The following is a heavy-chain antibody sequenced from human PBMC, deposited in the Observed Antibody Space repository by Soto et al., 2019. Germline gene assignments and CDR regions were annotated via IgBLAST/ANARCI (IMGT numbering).Heavy chain of an antibody. D-gene: IGHD1-26*01. Sequence: PSETLSLTCTVSGGSISSGGYYWSWIRQHPGKGLEWIGYIYYSGSTYYNPSLKSRVTISVDTSKNQFSLKLSSVTAADTAVYYCARCWERDDAFDIWGQGTMVTVSS. CDR1: GGSISSGGYY. J-gene: IGHJ3*02. CDR2: IYYSGST. CDR3: ARCWERDDAFDI. V-gene: IGHV4-31*03.